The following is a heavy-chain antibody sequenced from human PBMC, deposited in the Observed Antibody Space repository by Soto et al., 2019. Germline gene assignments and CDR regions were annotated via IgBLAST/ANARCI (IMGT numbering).Heavy chain of an antibody. D-gene: IGHD3-10*01. V-gene: IGHV5-51*01. Sequence: XESLIISWKGSGYIFHTYWIGWVRQMPGKGLEWMGIIYPGDSDTRYSPSFQGQVTISADKSINTAYLQWSSLKASDTAMYYCARPDGDYYGSRRYGMDVWRQGNTVTVSS. CDR2: IYPGDSDT. CDR3: ARPDGDYYGSRRYGMDV. CDR1: GYIFHTYW. J-gene: IGHJ6*02.